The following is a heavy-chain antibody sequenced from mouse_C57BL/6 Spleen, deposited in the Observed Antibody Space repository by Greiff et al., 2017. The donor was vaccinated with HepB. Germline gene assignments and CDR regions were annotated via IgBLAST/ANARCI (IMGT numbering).Heavy chain of an antibody. CDR1: GFTFSSYA. CDR2: ISDGGSYT. J-gene: IGHJ3*01. V-gene: IGHV5-4*01. D-gene: IGHD2-1*01. CDR3: ARDRDGNYPAWFAY. Sequence: EVNLVESGGGLVKPGGSLKLSCAASGFTFSSYAMSWVRQTPEKRLEWVATISDGGSYTYYPDNVKGRFTISRDNAKNNLYLQMSHLKSEDTAMYHCARDRDGNYPAWFAYWGQGTLVTVSA.